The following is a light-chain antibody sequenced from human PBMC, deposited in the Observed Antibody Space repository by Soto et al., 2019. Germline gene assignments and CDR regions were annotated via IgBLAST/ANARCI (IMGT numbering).Light chain of an antibody. CDR1: SSDVGGYKY. CDR3: SSYTRSSTLV. V-gene: IGLV2-14*01. J-gene: IGLJ3*02. CDR2: EVS. Sequence: QSALTQPASVSGSPGQSITISCTGTSSDVGGYKYVSWYQQYPGKAPKLIIYEVSNRPSGVSNRFSGSKSGNTASLTISGLQADDEADYYCSSYTRSSTLVFGGGTKLTVL.